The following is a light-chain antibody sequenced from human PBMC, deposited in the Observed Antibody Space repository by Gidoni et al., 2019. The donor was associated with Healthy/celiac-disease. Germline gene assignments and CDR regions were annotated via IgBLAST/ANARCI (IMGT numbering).Light chain of an antibody. V-gene: IGKV1-27*01. CDR3: QKYNSAPPLT. CDR2: AAS. CDR1: QGISNY. J-gene: IGKJ4*01. Sequence: DIQMPQSPSSLSASVGDRVTITCRASQGISNYLAWYQQKPGKVPKLLIYAASTLQSVVPSRFSGSGSGTDVTRTISSLQPEDVATYDCQKYNSAPPLTFGGGTKVEIK.